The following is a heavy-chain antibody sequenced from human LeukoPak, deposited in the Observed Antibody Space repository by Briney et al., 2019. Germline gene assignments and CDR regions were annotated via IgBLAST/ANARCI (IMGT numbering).Heavy chain of an antibody. CDR1: GFTFSSYA. D-gene: IGHD6-13*01. Sequence: GGSLRLSCAVSGFTFSSYAMSWVRQAPGKGLEWVSAITGSGGSTYYADSVKGRFTISRDNSKNTLYLQMNSLRAEDTAVYYCAKSTHSSIWYSVFDYWGQGTLVIVSS. CDR3: AKSTHSSIWYSVFDY. V-gene: IGHV3-23*01. J-gene: IGHJ4*02. CDR2: ITGSGGST.